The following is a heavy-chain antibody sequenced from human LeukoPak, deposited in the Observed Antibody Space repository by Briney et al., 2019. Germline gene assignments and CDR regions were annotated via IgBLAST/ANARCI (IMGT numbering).Heavy chain of an antibody. CDR2: INHSGST. CDR1: GGSFSGYY. D-gene: IGHD3-16*02. CDR3: ARGSSVGYDSIWGNYRWLDY. Sequence: SETLSLTCAVYGGSFSGYYWSWIRQPPGKGLEWIGEINHSGSTNYSPSLKSRVTISVDTSKNQFSLKLSSVTAADTAVYYCARGSSVGYDSIWGNYRWLDYWGPGTLVTVSS. J-gene: IGHJ4*02. V-gene: IGHV4-34*01.